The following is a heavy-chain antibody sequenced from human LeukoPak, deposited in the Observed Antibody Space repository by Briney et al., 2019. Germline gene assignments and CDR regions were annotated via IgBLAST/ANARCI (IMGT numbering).Heavy chain of an antibody. Sequence: PSETLSLTCTVPGGSISSYYWSWIRQPPGKGLEWIGYIYYSGSTNYNPSLTSRVTISVDTSKNQFSLKLSSVTAADTAVYYCARDSGLSLPADYWGQGTLVTVSS. D-gene: IGHD3-10*01. J-gene: IGHJ4*02. CDR3: ARDSGLSLPADY. CDR2: IYYSGST. V-gene: IGHV4-59*01. CDR1: GGSISSYY.